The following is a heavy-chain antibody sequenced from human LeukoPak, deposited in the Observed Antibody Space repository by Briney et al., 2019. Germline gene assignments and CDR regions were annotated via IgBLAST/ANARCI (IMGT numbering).Heavy chain of an antibody. CDR1: GFPFSSYS. D-gene: IGHD3-10*01. CDR2: ISSSSSTI. Sequence: GGSLRLSCAASGFPFSSYSMNWVRQAPGKGLEWVSYISSSSSTIHYADSVKGRFTISRDNAKNSLYLQMNSLRPEDSGLYYCAKGDNYFASGTSWTGNWFDPWGQGTQVTVSS. J-gene: IGHJ5*02. CDR3: AKGDNYFASGTSWTGNWFDP. V-gene: IGHV3-48*04.